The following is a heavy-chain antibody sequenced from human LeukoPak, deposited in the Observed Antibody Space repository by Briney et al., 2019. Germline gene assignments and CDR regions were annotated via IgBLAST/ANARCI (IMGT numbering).Heavy chain of an antibody. Sequence: GGSLRLSCAASGFTFSSYWMSWVRQAPGKGLEWVANIKQDGSEKYYVDSVKGRFTISRDNAKNSLYLQMNSLRAEDTAVYYCARMGAIDAEYFQHWGQGTLVTVSS. D-gene: IGHD1-26*01. J-gene: IGHJ1*01. V-gene: IGHV3-7*01. CDR1: GFTFSSYW. CDR2: IKQDGSEK. CDR3: ARMGAIDAEYFQH.